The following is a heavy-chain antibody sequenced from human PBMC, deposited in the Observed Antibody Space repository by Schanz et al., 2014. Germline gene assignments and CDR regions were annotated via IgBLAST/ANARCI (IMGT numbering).Heavy chain of an antibody. CDR3: ATDYSGGGCHI. J-gene: IGHJ3*02. CDR2: IRTSGSTT. Sequence: VQLVESGGGLIQPGGSLRLSCAASGFTFSDYYMSWIRQAPGKGLEWVSFIRTSGSTTYYADSVKGRFTISRDNAKNSLYLQMHSLRAEDTALYFCATDYSGGGCHIWGQGTMVTVSS. D-gene: IGHD6-19*01. CDR1: GFTFSDYY. V-gene: IGHV3-11*04.